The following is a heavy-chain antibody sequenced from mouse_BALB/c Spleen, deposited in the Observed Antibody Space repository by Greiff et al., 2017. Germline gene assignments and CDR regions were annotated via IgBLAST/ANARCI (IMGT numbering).Heavy chain of an antibody. CDR3: ARRYYYGYVDWYFDV. CDR2: INPDSSTI. V-gene: IGHV4-1*02. J-gene: IGHJ1*01. D-gene: IGHD1-2*01. Sequence: VRQAPGKGLEWIGEINPDSSTINYTPSLKDKFIISRDNAKNTLYLQMSKVRSEDTALYYCARRYYYGYVDWYFDVWGAGTTVTVSS.